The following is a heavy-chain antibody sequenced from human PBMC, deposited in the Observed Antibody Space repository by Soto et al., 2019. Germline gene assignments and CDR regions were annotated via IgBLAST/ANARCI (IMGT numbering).Heavy chain of an antibody. J-gene: IGHJ5*02. V-gene: IGHV1-46*01. CDR1: GYTLTSYY. Sequence: XSVKVSCKASGYTLTSYYMRWVRQAPGQGLEWMGIINPSGGSTSYAQKFQGRVTMTRDTSTSTVYMELSSLRSEDTAVYYCARDRTSYSSSWYDRTGMQHRYNWFDPWGQGTLVTVSS. CDR2: INPSGGST. D-gene: IGHD6-13*01. CDR3: ARDRTSYSSSWYDRTGMQHRYNWFDP.